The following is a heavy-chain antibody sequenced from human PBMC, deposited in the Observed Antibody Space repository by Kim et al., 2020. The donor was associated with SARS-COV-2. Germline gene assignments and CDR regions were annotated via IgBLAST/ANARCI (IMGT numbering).Heavy chain of an antibody. D-gene: IGHD1-26*01. Sequence: GRFTISRDKSKNTLYLQMNSLRAEDTAVYYCARDKGGSNYGIYYYGMDVWGQGTTVTVSS. CDR3: ARDKGGSNYGIYYYGMDV. J-gene: IGHJ6*02. V-gene: IGHV3-30*01.